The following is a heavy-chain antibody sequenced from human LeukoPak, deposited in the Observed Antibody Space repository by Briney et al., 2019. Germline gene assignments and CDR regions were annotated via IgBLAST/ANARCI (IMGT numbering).Heavy chain of an antibody. CDR1: GYTFTAYY. CDR2: INPNSGGT. CDR3: ARRCDTSRYYTYYFDY. J-gene: IGHJ4*02. Sequence: GASVKVSCKASGYTFTAYYIHWVRKAPGQELEWMGWINPNSGGTNYAQKFQGRVTMTRDTSISTAYMELSRLRSDDTAVYFCARRCDTSRYYTYYFDYWGQGTLVTVSS. D-gene: IGHD3-22*01. V-gene: IGHV1-2*02.